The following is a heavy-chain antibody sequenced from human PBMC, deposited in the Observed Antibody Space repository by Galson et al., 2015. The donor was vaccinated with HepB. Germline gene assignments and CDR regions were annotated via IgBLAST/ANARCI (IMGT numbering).Heavy chain of an antibody. Sequence: SVKVSCKASGGTFSSYAISWVRQAPGQGLEWMGRIIPILGIANYAQKFQGRVTITADKSTSTAYMELSSLRSEDTAVYYCARDQTASQVRGVIGGWFDPWGQGTLVTVSS. CDR2: IIPILGIA. D-gene: IGHD3-10*01. J-gene: IGHJ5*02. V-gene: IGHV1-69*04. CDR1: GGTFSSYA. CDR3: ARDQTASQVRGVIGGWFDP.